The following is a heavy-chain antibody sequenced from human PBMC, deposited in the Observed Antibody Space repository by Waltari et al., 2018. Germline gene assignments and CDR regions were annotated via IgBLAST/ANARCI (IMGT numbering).Heavy chain of an antibody. CDR2: INYSGSS. J-gene: IGHJ4*02. CDR3: ARLNSNSFHPGFDS. CDR1: GGSINNSDYY. V-gene: IGHV4-39*01. D-gene: IGHD6-6*01. Sequence: QVQLQESGPRLVKPSETLSLTCTVSGGSINNSDYYWGWIRQPPGKGLEWIGNINYSGSSYHNPSFKSRVTISVDSSKNKFSLKLRSMTAADTAVYYCARLNSNSFHPGFDSWGQGTLVTVSS.